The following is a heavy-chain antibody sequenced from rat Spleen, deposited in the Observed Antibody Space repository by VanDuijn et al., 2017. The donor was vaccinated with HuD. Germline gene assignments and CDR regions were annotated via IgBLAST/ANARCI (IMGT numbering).Heavy chain of an antibody. D-gene: IGHD4-3*01. CDR2: ITNAIGRP. CDR3: ERHNSGYGVMDA. CDR1: GFTFSDFD. J-gene: IGHJ4*01. Sequence: EVRLVESGGGLVQPGRSLKLSCAASGFTFSDFDMAWVRQAPTKGLVWVASITNAIGRPYYPDSVKGRFTISRDNAKSTLYLQMDSLRSEDTATYYCERHNSGYGVMDAWGQGASVTVSS. V-gene: IGHV5S23*01.